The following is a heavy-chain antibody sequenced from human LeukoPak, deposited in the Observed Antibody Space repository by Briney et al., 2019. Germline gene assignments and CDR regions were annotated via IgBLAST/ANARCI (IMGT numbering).Heavy chain of an antibody. CDR1: GFTFSSYA. Sequence: GGSLRLSCAASGFTFSSYAMSWVRQAPGKGLGWVSAISGSGGSTYYADSVKGRFTISRDNSKNALYLQMNSLRAEDTAVYYCAKDRLIVGATFEDYWGQGTLVTVSS. J-gene: IGHJ4*02. D-gene: IGHD1-26*01. CDR2: ISGSGGST. V-gene: IGHV3-23*01. CDR3: AKDRLIVGATFEDY.